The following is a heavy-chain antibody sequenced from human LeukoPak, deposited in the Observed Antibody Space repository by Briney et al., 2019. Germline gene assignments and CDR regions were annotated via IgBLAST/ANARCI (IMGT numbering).Heavy chain of an antibody. D-gene: IGHD1-26*01. Sequence: SETLSLTCAVYGGSFSGYYWSWIRQPPGKGLEWIGEINHSGSTNYNPSRKSRVTISVDTSKNQFSLKLSSVTAADTAVYYCARRALDPWGQGTLVTVSS. CDR1: GGSFSGYY. V-gene: IGHV4-34*01. J-gene: IGHJ5*02. CDR2: INHSGST. CDR3: ARRALDP.